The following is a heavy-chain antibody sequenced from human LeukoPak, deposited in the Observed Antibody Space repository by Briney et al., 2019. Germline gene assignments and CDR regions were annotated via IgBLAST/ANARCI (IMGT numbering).Heavy chain of an antibody. V-gene: IGHV3-66*02. Sequence: GGPLRLSCAASGFTVNSNYMTWVRQAPGRGVEWVSVIYSVGSTYYADSVRGRFTISRDNSKNTLYLQMDSLRAEDTAIYYCARNPSYSSSLYSGQGTLVTVSS. CDR1: GFTVNSNY. D-gene: IGHD6-19*01. CDR3: ARNPSYSSSLY. CDR2: IYSVGST. J-gene: IGHJ4*02.